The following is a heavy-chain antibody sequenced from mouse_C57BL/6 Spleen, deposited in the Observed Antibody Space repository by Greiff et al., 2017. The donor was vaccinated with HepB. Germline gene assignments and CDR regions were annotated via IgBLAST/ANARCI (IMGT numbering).Heavy chain of an antibody. CDR2: INPNNGGT. CDR1: GYTFTDYY. Sequence: EVQLQQSGPELVKPGASVKISCKATGYTFTDYYMNWVKQSHGKSLEWIGDINPNNGGTSYHQKFKGKATLTVDKSSSTAYMELRSLTSEDSAVLYVARGGYYYGSSPAWVAYWSQGTLVTVSA. J-gene: IGHJ3*01. V-gene: IGHV1-26*01. CDR3: ARGGYYYGSSPAWVAY. D-gene: IGHD1-1*01.